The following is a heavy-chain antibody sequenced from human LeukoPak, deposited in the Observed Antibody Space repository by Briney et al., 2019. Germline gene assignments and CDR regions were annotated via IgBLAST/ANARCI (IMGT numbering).Heavy chain of an antibody. V-gene: IGHV1-24*01. Sequence: ASVKVSCKVSGYTLTELSMHWVRQAPGKGLEWMGGFDPEDGETIYAQKSQGRVTMTEDTSTDTAYMELSSLRSEDTAVYYCAFSRCCSSTSCTNPTIIMDVWGKGTTVTVSS. CDR2: FDPEDGET. D-gene: IGHD2-2*01. J-gene: IGHJ6*04. CDR1: GYTLTELS. CDR3: AFSRCCSSTSCTNPTIIMDV.